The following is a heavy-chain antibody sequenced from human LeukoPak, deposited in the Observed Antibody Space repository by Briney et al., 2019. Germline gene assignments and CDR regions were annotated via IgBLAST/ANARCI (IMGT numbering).Heavy chain of an antibody. CDR1: GFILNDYG. J-gene: IGHJ6*02. V-gene: IGHV3-33*01. D-gene: IGHD2-8*01. CDR3: ARDRHCVNGVCHSPPGMDV. CDR2: IWFDKNQ. Sequence: GGPLRLSCAASGFILNDYGMHWVRQAPGKGLEWVADIWFDKNQHFADSVKGRFAISRDNSKNTVYLQINSLRAEDTAVYYCARDRHCVNGVCHSPPGMDVWGQGTTVTVSS.